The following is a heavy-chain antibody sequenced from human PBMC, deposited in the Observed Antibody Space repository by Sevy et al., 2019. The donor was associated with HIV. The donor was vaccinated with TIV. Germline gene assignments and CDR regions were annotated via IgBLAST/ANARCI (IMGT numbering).Heavy chain of an antibody. CDR2: ISYDGSNK. V-gene: IGHV3-30-3*01. CDR1: GFTFSSYA. Sequence: GGSLRLSCAASGFTFSSYAMHWVRQAPGKGLEWVAVISYDGSNKYYADSVKGRFTISRDNSKNTLYLQMNSLRAEDTAVYYSARDVENYDSSGDAFDIWGQGTMVTVSS. J-gene: IGHJ3*02. D-gene: IGHD3-22*01. CDR3: ARDVENYDSSGDAFDI.